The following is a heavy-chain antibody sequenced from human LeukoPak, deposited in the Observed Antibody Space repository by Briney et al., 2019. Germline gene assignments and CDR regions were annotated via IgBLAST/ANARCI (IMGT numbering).Heavy chain of an antibody. Sequence: ASVKVSCKASGYTFTGYYVHWVRQAPGQGLEWMGWINPYSGDTNYAQKFQGRVTMTRDTSISTAYMELSSLKSDDTAVYCARVAMSGIGSGDFWGQGTLVTASS. V-gene: IGHV1-2*02. CDR1: GYTFTGYY. D-gene: IGHD1-26*01. CDR2: INPYSGDT. CDR3: ARVAMSGIGSGDF. J-gene: IGHJ4*02.